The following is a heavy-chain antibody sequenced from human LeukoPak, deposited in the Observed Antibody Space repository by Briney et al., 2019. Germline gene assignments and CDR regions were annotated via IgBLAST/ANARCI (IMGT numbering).Heavy chain of an antibody. CDR1: GFTFSSND. CDR3: AKPKDNSLYCFDY. CDR2: SSVSGGST. D-gene: IGHD1-20*01. J-gene: IGHJ4*02. V-gene: IGHV3-23*01. Sequence: GGSLRLSCAASGFTFSSNDMSWVRQAPGKGLEWVSVSSVSGGSTYYADSVKGRFTISRDNSKSTLYLQMSSLRAEDTAVYYCAKPKDNSLYCFDYWGQGTLVTVSS.